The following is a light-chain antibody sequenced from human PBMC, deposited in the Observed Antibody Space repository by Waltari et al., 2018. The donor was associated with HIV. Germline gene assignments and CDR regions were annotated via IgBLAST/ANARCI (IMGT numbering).Light chain of an antibody. CDR1: QSIINN. V-gene: IGKV3-15*01. CDR2: AAS. Sequence: EIVMTQPPATLSVSPGESATLSCRASQSIINNLAWYQHKPGQAPRLLISAASTRATGFPARFSGSGWGTEFTLTISSLQSEDSAVYYCQQYNNWPLTFGGGTKVEIK. J-gene: IGKJ4*01. CDR3: QQYNNWPLT.